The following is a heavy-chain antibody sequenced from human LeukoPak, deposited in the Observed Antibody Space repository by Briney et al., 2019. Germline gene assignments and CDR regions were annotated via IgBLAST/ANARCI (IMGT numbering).Heavy chain of an antibody. CDR3: ASRLGDCSSTSSYFWFDP. CDR1: GGSISSSSYY. CDR2: IYYSGST. Sequence: SETLSLTCTVSGGSISSSSYYWGWIRQPPGKGLEWIGSIYYSGSTYYNPSLKSRVTISVDTSKNQFSLKLSSVTAPDKAVYYCASRLGDCSSTSSYFWFDPWGQGTLVTVSS. V-gene: IGHV4-39*01. J-gene: IGHJ5*02. D-gene: IGHD2-2*01.